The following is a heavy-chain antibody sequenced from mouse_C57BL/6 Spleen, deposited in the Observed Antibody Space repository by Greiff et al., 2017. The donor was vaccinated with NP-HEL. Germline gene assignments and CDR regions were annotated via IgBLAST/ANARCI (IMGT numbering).Heavy chain of an antibody. V-gene: IGHV5-6*01. CDR1: GFTFSSYG. Sequence: EVMLVESGGDLVKPGGSLKLSCAASGFTFSSYGMSWVRQTPDKRLEWVATISSGGSYTYYPDSVKGRFTISRDNAKNTLYLQMNSLKSEDTAMYYCARLWDGIDYWGQGTTLTVSS. CDR3: ARLWDGIDY. J-gene: IGHJ2*01. CDR2: ISSGGSYT. D-gene: IGHD4-1*01.